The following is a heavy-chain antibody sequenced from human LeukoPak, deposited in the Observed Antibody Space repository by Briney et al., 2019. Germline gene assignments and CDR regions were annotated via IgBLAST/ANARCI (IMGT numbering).Heavy chain of an antibody. D-gene: IGHD5-12*01. V-gene: IGHV3-30*02. CDR1: GFTFSSYA. CDR2: IRYDGNNK. CDR3: AKGYSGYDYFDY. Sequence: GGSLRLSCAASGFTFSSYAMSWVRQAPGKGLEWVAFIRYDGNNKYYADSVKGRFTISRDNSKNTLYLQMNSLRAEDTAVYYCAKGYSGYDYFDYWGQGTLVTVSS. J-gene: IGHJ4*02.